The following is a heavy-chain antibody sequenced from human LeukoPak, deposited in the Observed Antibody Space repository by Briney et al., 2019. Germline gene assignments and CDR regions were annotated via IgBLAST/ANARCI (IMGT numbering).Heavy chain of an antibody. Sequence: GGSLTLSCVASGFTLSSYYMHWVRQVPGKGLEWVSCINGDGSSTKYAASVKGRITISKDNAKNTLDLQANSVRAEDTAVYYGAQGGSPGALDYWGRGTLVTVSS. CDR3: AQGGSPGALDY. J-gene: IGHJ4*02. D-gene: IGHD2-15*01. CDR1: GFTLSSYY. CDR2: INGDGSST. V-gene: IGHV3-74*01.